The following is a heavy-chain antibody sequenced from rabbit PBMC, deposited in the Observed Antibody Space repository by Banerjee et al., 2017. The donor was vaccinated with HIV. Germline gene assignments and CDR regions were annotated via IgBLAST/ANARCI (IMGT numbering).Heavy chain of an antibody. CDR3: ARDLAGVIGWNFNL. CDR2: INTGSGGST. V-gene: IGHV1S45*01. J-gene: IGHJ4*01. Sequence: QEQLEESGGDLVKPGASLTLTCTASGFTLSNYWMWWVRQAPGKGLEWIGCINTGSGGSTYYASWAKGRFTISKTSSTTVTLQMTSLTAADTASYFCARDLAGVIGWNFNLWGQGTLVTVS. CDR1: GFTLSNYW. D-gene: IGHD4-1*01.